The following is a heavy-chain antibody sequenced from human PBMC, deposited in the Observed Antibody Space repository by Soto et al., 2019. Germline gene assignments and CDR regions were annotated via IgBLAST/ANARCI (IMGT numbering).Heavy chain of an antibody. Sequence: GESLKISCKGSTYTFTSYWIAWVRQMPGKGLEWMGLIYPGDSDTKYSPSFQGQVTISADKSISTAYLRWSSLKASDTAMYYCATLSYYDSYSGFGYWGQGTPVTVSS. CDR2: IYPGDSDT. J-gene: IGHJ4*02. CDR1: TYTFTSYW. CDR3: ATLSYYDSYSGFGY. D-gene: IGHD3-22*01. V-gene: IGHV5-51*01.